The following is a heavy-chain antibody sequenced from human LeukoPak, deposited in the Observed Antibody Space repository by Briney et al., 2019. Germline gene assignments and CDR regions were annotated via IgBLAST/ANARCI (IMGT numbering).Heavy chain of an antibody. Sequence: GGSLRLSCAASGFTFSSYAMSWVRQAPGKGLEWVSAISGSGDITYYADSVKGRFTISRDNSKKTLYLQMNSLRAEDTAVYYCARSSGYYHDASDIWGQGTMVTVSS. CDR2: ISGSGDIT. D-gene: IGHD3-22*01. CDR1: GFTFSSYA. CDR3: ARSSGYYHDASDI. V-gene: IGHV3-23*01. J-gene: IGHJ3*02.